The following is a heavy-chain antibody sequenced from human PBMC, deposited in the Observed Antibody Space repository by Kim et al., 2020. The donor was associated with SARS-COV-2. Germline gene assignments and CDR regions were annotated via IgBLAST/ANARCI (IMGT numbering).Heavy chain of an antibody. D-gene: IGHD1-26*01. CDR3: VKDLSGSYSSDWFDP. V-gene: IGHV3-64D*06. CDR2: ISSNGGST. J-gene: IGHJ5*02. CDR1: GFTFSSYA. Sequence: GGSLRLSCSASGFTFSSYAMHWVRQAPGKGLEYVSAISSNGGSTYYADSVKGRFTISRDNSKNTLYLQMSSLRAEDTAVYYCVKDLSGSYSSDWFDPWGQGTLVTVSS.